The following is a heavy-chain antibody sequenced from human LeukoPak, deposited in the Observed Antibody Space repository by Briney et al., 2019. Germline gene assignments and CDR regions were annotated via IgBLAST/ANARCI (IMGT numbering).Heavy chain of an antibody. CDR3: ARRVRSGYSSSWYFDY. D-gene: IGHD6-13*01. V-gene: IGHV5-51*01. J-gene: IGHJ4*02. CDR2: IYPGDSDT. Sequence: GESLKISCKGSGYTFTNYWIGWVRQMPGKGLEWMGIIYPGDSDTRYSPSFQGQVTISADKSISSAYLQWSSLKASDTAMYYCARRVRSGYSSSWYFDYWGQGTLLTVSS. CDR1: GYTFTNYW.